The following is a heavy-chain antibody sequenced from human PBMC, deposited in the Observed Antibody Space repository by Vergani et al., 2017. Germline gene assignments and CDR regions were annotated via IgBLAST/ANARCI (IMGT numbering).Heavy chain of an antibody. CDR2: ISGSGGST. CDR3: ASDPYYYGSGSYEIYGMDV. D-gene: IGHD3-10*01. CDR1: GFTFSSYA. J-gene: IGHJ6*02. Sequence: VQLVESGGGVVQPGRSLRLSCAASGFTFSSYAMSWVRQAPGXGLEWVSAISGSGGSTYYADSVKGRFTISRDNAKNSLYLQMNSLRAEDTAVYYCASDPYYYGSGSYEIYGMDVWGQGTTVTVSS. V-gene: IGHV3-23*04.